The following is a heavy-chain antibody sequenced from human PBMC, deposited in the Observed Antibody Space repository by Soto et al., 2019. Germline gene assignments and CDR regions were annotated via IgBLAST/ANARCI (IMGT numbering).Heavy chain of an antibody. V-gene: IGHV4-34*01. Sequence: SETLSLTCTVSGDSINAYYWSWIRQPPGKGLEWIGEINHSGSTNYNPSLKSRVTISVDTSKNQFSLKLSSVTAADTAVYYCARVRGRWYYYMDVWGKGTTVTVSS. CDR2: INHSGST. J-gene: IGHJ6*03. D-gene: IGHD3-10*01. CDR3: ARVRGRWYYYMDV. CDR1: GDSINAYY.